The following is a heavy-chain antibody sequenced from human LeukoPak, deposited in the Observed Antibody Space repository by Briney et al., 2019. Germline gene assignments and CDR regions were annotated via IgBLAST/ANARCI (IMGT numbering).Heavy chain of an antibody. J-gene: IGHJ3*02. CDR1: GGSIGSGGYY. Sequence: SETLSLTCTVSGGSIGSGGYYWSWIRQHPGKGLEWIGHIYYSGSTYYNPSLKSRVTISVDTSKNQFSLKLSSVTAADTAVYYCARVGITGTFDAFDIWGQGTMVTVSS. V-gene: IGHV4-31*03. CDR2: IYYSGST. CDR3: ARVGITGTFDAFDI. D-gene: IGHD1-20*01.